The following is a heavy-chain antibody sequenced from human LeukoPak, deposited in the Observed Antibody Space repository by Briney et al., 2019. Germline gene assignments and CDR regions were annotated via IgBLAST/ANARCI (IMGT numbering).Heavy chain of an antibody. CDR1: GDSISSYY. CDR3: ARDGYSGGFDY. J-gene: IGHJ4*02. CDR2: IYYSGST. D-gene: IGHD5-18*01. V-gene: IGHV4-59*01. Sequence: SETLSLTCTVSGDSISSYYWSWIRQPPGKGLEWIGYIYYSGSTNYNPSLKSRVTISVDTSKNQFSLKLSSVTAADTAVYYCARDGYSGGFDYWGQGTLVTVSS.